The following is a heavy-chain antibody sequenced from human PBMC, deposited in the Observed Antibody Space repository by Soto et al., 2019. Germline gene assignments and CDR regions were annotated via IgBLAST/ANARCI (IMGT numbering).Heavy chain of an antibody. V-gene: IGHV1-18*01. CDR3: ARDRRQQLVPPYFQH. CDR1: GYTFTGYG. Sequence: ASVKVSCKASGYTFTGYGISWVRQAPGQGLEWMGWISAYNGNTNYAQKLQGRVTMTTDTSTSTAYMELRSLRSDDTAVYYCARDRRQQLVPPYFQHWGQGTLVTVSS. D-gene: IGHD6-13*01. CDR2: ISAYNGNT. J-gene: IGHJ1*01.